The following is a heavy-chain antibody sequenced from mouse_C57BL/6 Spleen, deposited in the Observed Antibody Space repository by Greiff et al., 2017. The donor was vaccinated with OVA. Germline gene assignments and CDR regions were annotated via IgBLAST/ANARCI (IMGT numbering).Heavy chain of an antibody. CDR1: GFTFSDYG. V-gene: IGHV5-17*01. CDR2: ISSGSSTI. Sequence: EVQVVESGGGLVKPGGSLKLSCAASGFTFSDYGMHWVRQAPEKGLEWVAYISSGSSTIYYADTVKGRFTISRDNAKNTLFLQMTSLRSEDTAMYYCAGAYYSNDYAMDYWGQGTSVTVSS. D-gene: IGHD2-5*01. CDR3: AGAYYSNDYAMDY. J-gene: IGHJ4*01.